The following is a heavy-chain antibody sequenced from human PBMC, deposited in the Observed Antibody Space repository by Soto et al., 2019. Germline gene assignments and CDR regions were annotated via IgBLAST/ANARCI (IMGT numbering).Heavy chain of an antibody. Sequence: PGESLKISCKGSGYSFTSYWISWVRQMPGKGLEWMGRIDPSDSYTNYSPSFQGHVTISADKSISTAYLQWSSLEASDTAMYYWAKALFLGRGGYSWGFDYWGQGTLVTVSS. D-gene: IGHD6-19*01. J-gene: IGHJ4*02. CDR3: AKALFLGRGGYSWGFDY. CDR2: IDPSDSYT. V-gene: IGHV5-10-1*01. CDR1: GYSFTSYW.